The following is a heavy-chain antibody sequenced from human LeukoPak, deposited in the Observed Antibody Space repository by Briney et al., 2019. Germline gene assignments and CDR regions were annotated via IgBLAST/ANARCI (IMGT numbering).Heavy chain of an antibody. CDR1: GYTFTGYY. Sequence: ASVKVSCKASGYTFTGYYVHWVRQAPGQGLEWMGWFNPDSDDTNYAQKFQGRVTMTRDTSISTAYMELSRLRSDDTAVYYCARDGQSPSDYRGQGTLVTVSS. J-gene: IGHJ4*02. D-gene: IGHD6-19*01. CDR3: ARDGQSPSDY. CDR2: FNPDSDDT. V-gene: IGHV1-2*02.